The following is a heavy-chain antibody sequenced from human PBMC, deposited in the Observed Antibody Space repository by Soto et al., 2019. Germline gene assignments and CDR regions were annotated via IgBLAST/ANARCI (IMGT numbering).Heavy chain of an antibody. Sequence: QVQLVQSGTEVKEPGASVKVSCKDSGYTFTSSGISWVRQAPGQGLEWMGWISAYTRNTNHAQKFQGRVTMATDTSTSTDDMALGSLRSDDTAVYYCARYLRGQWLVVWGQGTLVTVSS. CDR3: ARYLRGQWLVV. J-gene: IGHJ4*02. V-gene: IGHV1-18*01. CDR2: ISAYTRNT. CDR1: GYTFTSSG. D-gene: IGHD6-19*01.